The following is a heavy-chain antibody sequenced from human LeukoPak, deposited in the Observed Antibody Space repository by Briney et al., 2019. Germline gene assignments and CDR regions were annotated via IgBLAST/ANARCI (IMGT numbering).Heavy chain of an antibody. CDR2: TSSSGSTI. Sequence: GGSLRLSCAASGFTFSDYYMSWIRQAPGKGLEWVSYTSSSGSTIYYADSVKGRFTISRDNAKNSLYLQMNSLRAEDTAVYYCARRPGYSYGYDRDAFDIWGQGTMVTVSS. J-gene: IGHJ3*02. D-gene: IGHD5-18*01. CDR3: ARRPGYSYGYDRDAFDI. V-gene: IGHV3-11*01. CDR1: GFTFSDYY.